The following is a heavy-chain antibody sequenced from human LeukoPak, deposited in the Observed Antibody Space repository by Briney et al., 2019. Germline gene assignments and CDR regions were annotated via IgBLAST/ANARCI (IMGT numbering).Heavy chain of an antibody. D-gene: IGHD3-10*01. CDR1: GGTFSSYA. V-gene: IGHV1-69*05. CDR3: AKYYYGSGSSPLNFDY. J-gene: IGHJ4*02. Sequence: SVKVSCKASGGTFSSYAISWVRQAPGQGLEWMGGIIPIFGTANYAQKFQGGVTITTDESTSTAYMELSSLRSEDTAVYYCAKYYYGSGSSPLNFDYWGQGTLVTVSS. CDR2: IIPIFGTA.